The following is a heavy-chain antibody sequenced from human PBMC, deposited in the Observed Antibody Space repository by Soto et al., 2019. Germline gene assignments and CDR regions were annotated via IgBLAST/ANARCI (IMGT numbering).Heavy chain of an antibody. CDR1: GFNLNTYA. V-gene: IGHV3-23*01. Sequence: GGSLRLSCAASGFNLNTYAVSWVRQAPGKGLEWVSAISGTGGSTYYADSVKGRFSISRDRSKSTVYLQMNSLGAEDTAVYFCARDPYGLIVVVISKFDNWGQGTLVTVSS. CDR3: ARDPYGLIVVVISKFDN. J-gene: IGHJ4*02. D-gene: IGHD3-22*01. CDR2: ISGTGGST.